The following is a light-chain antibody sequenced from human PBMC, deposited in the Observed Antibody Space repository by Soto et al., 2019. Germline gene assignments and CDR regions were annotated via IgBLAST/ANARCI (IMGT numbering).Light chain of an antibody. CDR2: GVS. CDR1: QSVSSNY. V-gene: IGKV3-20*01. Sequence: IVLTQSPGTLSLSPGERATLSCRASQSVSSNYLAWYQQKSGQAPRLLIYGVSSRDTGIPARFSGSGSGTDANLTISRLEPEDFAVFYCLHYGTSSWTFGQGTKVEIK. J-gene: IGKJ1*01. CDR3: LHYGTSSWT.